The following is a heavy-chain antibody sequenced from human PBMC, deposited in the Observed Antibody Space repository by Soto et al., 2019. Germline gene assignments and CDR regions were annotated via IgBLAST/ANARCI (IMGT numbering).Heavy chain of an antibody. J-gene: IGHJ6*02. CDR2: INTYNGNP. D-gene: IGHD3-16*01. CDR3: AMVDVYVTPRPQEV. V-gene: IGHV1-18*01. Sequence: QVQLVQSRAEVKNPGASVKVSCKASGYSFTRYGIAWARQAPGQGLEWMGWINTYNGNPNYAQNHREKVTLPVDASTSTAYTALACMRSIDAATYYCAMVDVYVTPRPQEVWGQANTVSVS. CDR1: GYSFTRYG.